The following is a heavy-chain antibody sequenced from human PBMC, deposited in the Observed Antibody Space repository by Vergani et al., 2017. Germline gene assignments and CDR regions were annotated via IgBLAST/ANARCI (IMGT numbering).Heavy chain of an antibody. D-gene: IGHD1-7*01. CDR1: GFTFSSYE. Sequence: EVQLVESGGGLVQPGGSLRLSCAASGFTFSSYEMNWVRPAPGKGLEGVSYISSSGSTIYYADSVKGRFTISRDNAKNSLYLQMNSLRAEDTAVYYCARETVYNWNYPVNWCDPWGQGTRVTVSS. J-gene: IGHJ5*02. CDR3: ARETVYNWNYPVNWCDP. V-gene: IGHV3-48*03. CDR2: ISSSGSTI.